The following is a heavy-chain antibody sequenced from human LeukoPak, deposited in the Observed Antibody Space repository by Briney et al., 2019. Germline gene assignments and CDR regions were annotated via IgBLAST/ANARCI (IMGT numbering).Heavy chain of an antibody. CDR1: GFTFSSYA. J-gene: IGHJ5*02. CDR3: AKEDDSSGYYFGP. D-gene: IGHD3-22*01. CDR2: IGGTGVRT. Sequence: GGSLRLSCASSGFTFSSYAMSWVRQAPGKGLEWVSTIGGTGVRTYYADSVKGRFTISRDNSKNTLYLQMNSLRAEDTAVYYCAKEDDSSGYYFGPWGQGTLVTVSS. V-gene: IGHV3-23*01.